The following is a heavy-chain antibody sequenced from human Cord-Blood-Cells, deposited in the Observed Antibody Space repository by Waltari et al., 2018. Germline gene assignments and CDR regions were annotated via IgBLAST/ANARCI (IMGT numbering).Heavy chain of an antibody. CDR3: ARANWGSGHDY. J-gene: IGHJ4*02. CDR2: INPNSGGT. CDR1: GYTFTGYS. D-gene: IGHD7-27*01. Sequence: QVQLVQSGAEVKKPGASVKVSCKASGYTFTGYSMHWVRQAPGQGLEWMGRINPNSGGTNYEQKFQGRVTITRDTSISTAYMELSRLRSDDTAVYYCARANWGSGHDYWGQGTLVTVSS. V-gene: IGHV1-2*06.